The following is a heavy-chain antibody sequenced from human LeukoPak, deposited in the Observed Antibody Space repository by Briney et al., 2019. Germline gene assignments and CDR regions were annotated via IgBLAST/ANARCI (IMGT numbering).Heavy chain of an antibody. CDR2: IKEDGSEK. CDR1: GFTFSNYL. CDR3: ARQAGVF. D-gene: IGHD3-10*01. J-gene: IGHJ4*02. Sequence: PGGSLRLSCVASGFTFSNYLMSWVRQAPGKGLEWVANIKEDGSEKYYVDSVKGRFTISRDNAKNSLYLQMNSLRAEDTAVYYCARQAGVFWGQGTLVTVSS. V-gene: IGHV3-7*01.